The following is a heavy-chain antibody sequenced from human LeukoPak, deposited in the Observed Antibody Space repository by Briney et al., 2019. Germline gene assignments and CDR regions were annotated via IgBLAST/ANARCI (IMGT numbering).Heavy chain of an antibody. CDR2: IGTADDT. V-gene: IGHV3-13*01. D-gene: IGHD1-7*01. CDR3: AREIRETVITRHYYYGIDV. J-gene: IGHJ6*02. CDR1: GFTFSTYD. Sequence: GRSLRLSCAASGFTFSTYDMHWVRQVTGKGLEWVSAIGTADDTYYLGSVKGRFTISRENAKNVLYLQMSSLRAEDTAVFYCAREIRETVITRHYYYGIDVWGQGTTVTVSS.